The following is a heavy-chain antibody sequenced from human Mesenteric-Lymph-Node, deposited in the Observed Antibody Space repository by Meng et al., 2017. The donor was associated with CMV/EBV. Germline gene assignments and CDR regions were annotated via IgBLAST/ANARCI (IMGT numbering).Heavy chain of an antibody. CDR1: GYTFTRYD. J-gene: IGHJ6*02. V-gene: IGHV1-8*03. CDR3: AREGAGYYDFWSGYYAWNYYGMDV. CDR2: MNPNSGNT. D-gene: IGHD3-3*01. Sequence: VKVSCKASGYTFTRYDINWVRQATGQGLEWMGWMNPNSGNTGYAQKFQGRVTITRNTSISTAYMELSSLRSEDTAVYYCAREGAGYYDFWSGYYAWNYYGMDVWGQGTTVTVSS.